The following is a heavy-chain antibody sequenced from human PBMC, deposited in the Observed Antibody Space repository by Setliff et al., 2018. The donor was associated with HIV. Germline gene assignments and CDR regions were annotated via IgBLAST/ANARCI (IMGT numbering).Heavy chain of an antibody. J-gene: IGHJ4*02. CDR2: ISSSSSYI. CDR1: GFTFSSYG. V-gene: IGHV3-21*01. CDR3: VRDHGAAGVGYFDY. Sequence: GGSLRLSCAASGFTFSSYGMHWVRQAPGKGLEWVSSISSSSSYIYYADSVKGRFTISRDNAKNSLYLQMNSLRAEDTAVYYCVRDHGAAGVGYFDYWGQGTLVTVSS. D-gene: IGHD6-13*01.